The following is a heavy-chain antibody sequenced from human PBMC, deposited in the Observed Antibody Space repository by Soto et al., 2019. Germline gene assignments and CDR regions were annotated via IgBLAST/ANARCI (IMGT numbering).Heavy chain of an antibody. D-gene: IGHD1-26*01. CDR1: GYTFTSYG. V-gene: IGHV1-18*01. J-gene: IGHJ4*02. CDR3: ARTLPPIDY. CDR2: FNAYNGNT. Sequence: QVQLVQSGAEVKKPGASVKVSCKASGYTFTSYGISWVRQAPGQGLEWMGWFNAYNGNTHSAQKLQGRVTITTDTSTSTAYMELRSLRSEDTAVYYCARTLPPIDYWGKGTLVTVSS.